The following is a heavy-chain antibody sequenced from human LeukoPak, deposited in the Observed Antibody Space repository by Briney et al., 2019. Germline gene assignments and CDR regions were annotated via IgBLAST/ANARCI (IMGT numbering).Heavy chain of an antibody. D-gene: IGHD3-3*01. CDR3: ARTPYDFWSGSLFDY. CDR2: IYYSGST. CDR1: GGSISSGDYY. V-gene: IGHV4-30-4*08. J-gene: IGHJ4*02. Sequence: SETLSLTCTVSGGSISSGDYYWSWIRQPPGKGLEWIGYIYYSGSTYYNPSLKSRVTISVDTSKNQFSLKLSSVTAADTAVYYCARTPYDFWSGSLFDYWGQGTLVTVSS.